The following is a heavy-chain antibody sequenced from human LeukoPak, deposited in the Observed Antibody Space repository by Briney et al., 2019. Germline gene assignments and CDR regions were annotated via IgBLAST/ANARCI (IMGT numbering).Heavy chain of an antibody. CDR2: ITSGFTP. CDR1: GLTFSNYA. CDR3: AKDYSDSRVGDVFCAY. V-gene: IGHV3-23*01. J-gene: IGHJ4*02. Sequence: GGSLRLSCAASGLTFSNYAMSWFRQAPGKGLEWVSGITSGFTPHYADSVKGRFTISRDNSKNTFHLQMNSLRAEDTAVYYCAKDYSDSRVGDVFCAYCGQGTLVTVSS. D-gene: IGHD1-26*01.